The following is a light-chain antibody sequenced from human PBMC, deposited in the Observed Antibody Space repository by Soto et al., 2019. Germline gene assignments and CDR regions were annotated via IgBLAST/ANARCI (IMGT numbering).Light chain of an antibody. CDR3: SSYTSSSTYV. Sequence: QSALTQPASVSGAPGQSIAISCTGTSSDVGGYNYVSWYQHHPGKAPKLMVYDVSNRPSGVSNRFSGSKSDNTASLTISGLQDEDEADYYCSSYTSSSTYVFGTGTKLTVL. J-gene: IGLJ1*01. CDR1: SSDVGGYNY. CDR2: DVS. V-gene: IGLV2-14*03.